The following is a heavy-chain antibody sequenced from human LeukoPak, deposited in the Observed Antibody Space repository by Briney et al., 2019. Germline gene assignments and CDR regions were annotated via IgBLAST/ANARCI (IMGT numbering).Heavy chain of an antibody. CDR3: AKDLNFWSGYRFDY. D-gene: IGHD3-3*01. V-gene: IGHV3-23*01. Sequence: PGGSLRLSCAASGFTFSSYAMSWVRQAPGKGLEWVSAISGRGGSTYYADSVRGRFTISRDNSKNTLYLHMNSLRAEDTAVYYCAKDLNFWSGYRFDYWGQGTLVTVSS. J-gene: IGHJ4*02. CDR1: GFTFSSYA. CDR2: ISGRGGST.